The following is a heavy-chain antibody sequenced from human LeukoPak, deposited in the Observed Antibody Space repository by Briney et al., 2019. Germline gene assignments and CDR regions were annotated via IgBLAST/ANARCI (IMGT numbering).Heavy chain of an antibody. D-gene: IGHD6-6*01. V-gene: IGHV4-39*07. Sequence: SETLSLTCTVSGGSISATTYYWGWIRQPPGTGLEWIANIYYSGNTAYNPSLKSRVTISIDTSKNQFSLRLNSVTAADTAVYYCARVGWGNAAAHPNWLDPWGQGILVAVSS. CDR1: GGSISATTYY. CDR3: ARVGWGNAAAHPNWLDP. J-gene: IGHJ5*02. CDR2: IYYSGNT.